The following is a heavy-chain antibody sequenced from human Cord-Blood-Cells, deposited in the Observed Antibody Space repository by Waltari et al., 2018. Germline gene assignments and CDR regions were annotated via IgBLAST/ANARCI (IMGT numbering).Heavy chain of an antibody. V-gene: IGHV4-39*01. J-gene: IGHJ5*02. D-gene: IGHD3-10*01. CDR3: ARVGGSGSYYNWFDP. CDR2: SHYSGST. Sequence: QLQLQESGPGLVKPSETLSLTCTVSGGSISSSSYYWGWIRQPPGKGLEWIGSSHYSGSTYYNPSLKSRVTISVDTSKNQFSLKLSSVTAADTAVYYCARVGGSGSYYNWFDPWGQGTLVTVSS. CDR1: GGSISSSSYY.